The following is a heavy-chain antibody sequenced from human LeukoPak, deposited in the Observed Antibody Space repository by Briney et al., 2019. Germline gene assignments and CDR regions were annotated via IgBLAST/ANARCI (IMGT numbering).Heavy chain of an antibody. J-gene: IGHJ4*02. CDR1: GFSFSSYA. V-gene: IGHV3-23*01. Sequence: GGSLRLSCAASGFSFSSYAMSWVRQAPGKGLEWVSATSGNGAKTYYADSVKGRFTISRDNSRNTLYLQMNSLRAEDTAVYYCAKDARYSGSQTAHFDYWGQGTLVTVSS. CDR3: AKDARYSGSQTAHFDY. CDR2: TSGNGAKT. D-gene: IGHD1-26*01.